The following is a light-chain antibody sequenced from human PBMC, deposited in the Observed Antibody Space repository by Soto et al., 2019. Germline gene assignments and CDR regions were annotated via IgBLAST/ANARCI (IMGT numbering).Light chain of an antibody. V-gene: IGKV3-11*01. Sequence: EVVLTQSPYTLSLSPGERATLSCRATQSVSNHFAWYQHRPGQAHRLLIYDATNRATDIPARFSGSGSVTDLTLTISSLEPEYSAVYYGQQRSLWPLTFGGGTKLEIK. CDR1: QSVSNH. J-gene: IGKJ4*01. CDR2: DAT. CDR3: QQRSLWPLT.